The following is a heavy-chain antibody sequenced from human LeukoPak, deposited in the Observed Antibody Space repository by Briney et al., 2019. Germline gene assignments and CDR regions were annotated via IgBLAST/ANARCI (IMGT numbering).Heavy chain of an antibody. V-gene: IGHV4-39*01. CDR1: GDSINNNNYY. J-gene: IGHJ4*02. CDR3: ARHAAAAGTRYFDY. D-gene: IGHD6-13*01. CDR2: IYYGGST. Sequence: PSETLSLTCTVSGDSINNNNYYWGWIRQPPGKGLEWIGSIYYGGSTYYNPSLKSRVSISVDTSKNQFSLKLRSVTAADTAVYYCARHAAAAGTRYFDYWGQGTLVTVSS.